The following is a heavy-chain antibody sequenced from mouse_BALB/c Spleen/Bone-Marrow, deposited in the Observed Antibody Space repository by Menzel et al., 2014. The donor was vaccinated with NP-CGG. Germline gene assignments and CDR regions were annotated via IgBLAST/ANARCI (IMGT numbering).Heavy chain of an antibody. Sequence: EVQLQESGGGLVQPGGSLNLACVASGFDFGRYWMSWARQAPGKGLEWIGEINPGSSTINYSPSLKDKFIMSRDNAKNTLYLQMRKVRSEDTALYYCARLWYYGYHDNWGQGTTLTVSS. D-gene: IGHD1-2*01. J-gene: IGHJ2*01. V-gene: IGHV4-2*02. CDR2: INPGSSTI. CDR3: ARLWYYGYHDN. CDR1: GFDFGRYW.